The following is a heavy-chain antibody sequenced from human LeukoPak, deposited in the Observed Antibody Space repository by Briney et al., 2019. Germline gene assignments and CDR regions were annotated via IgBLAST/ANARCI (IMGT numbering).Heavy chain of an antibody. J-gene: IGHJ6*02. V-gene: IGHV4-39*01. D-gene: IGHD2-2*01. CDR2: IYYSGST. Sequence: SETLSLTCTVSGGSISSSSYYWGWIRQPPGKGLEWIGSIYYSGSTYYNPSLKSRVTISVDTSKNQFSLKLSSVTAADTAVCYCARLVVVSNYYYGMDVWGQGTTVTVSS. CDR1: GGSISSSSYY. CDR3: ARLVVVSNYYYGMDV.